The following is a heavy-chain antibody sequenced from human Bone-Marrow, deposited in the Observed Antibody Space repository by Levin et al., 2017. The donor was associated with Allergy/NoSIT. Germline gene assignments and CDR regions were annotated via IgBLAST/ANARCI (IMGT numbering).Heavy chain of an antibody. D-gene: IGHD1-26*01. CDR3: ARDRGRSSHGNAFDI. Sequence: SETLSLTCSVSGGSISSGDYYWSWIRQPPGKGLEWIGYIYYSGSTYYNPSLKSRVTISVDTSKNQFSLKLSSVTAADTAVYYCARDRGRSSHGNAFDIWGQGTMVTVSS. CDR1: GGSISSGDYY. V-gene: IGHV4-30-4*01. J-gene: IGHJ3*02. CDR2: IYYSGST.